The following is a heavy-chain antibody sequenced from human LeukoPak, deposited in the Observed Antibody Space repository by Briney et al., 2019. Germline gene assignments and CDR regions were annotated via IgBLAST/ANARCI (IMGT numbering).Heavy chain of an antibody. CDR3: ARARSWVSIDP. J-gene: IGHJ5*02. V-gene: IGHV3-21*01. D-gene: IGHD6-13*01. CDR1: GFTFSTYG. CDR2: ISSSSSYI. Sequence: PGGSLRLSCAASGFTFSTYGMNWVRQAPGKGLEWVSSISSSSSYIYYADSVKGRFTISRDNAKNSLYLQMNSLRAEDTAVYYCARARSWVSIDPWGQGTLVTVSS.